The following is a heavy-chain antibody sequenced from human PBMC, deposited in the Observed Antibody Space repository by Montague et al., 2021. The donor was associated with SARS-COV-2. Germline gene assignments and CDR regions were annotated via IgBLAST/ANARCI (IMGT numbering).Heavy chain of an antibody. CDR1: GGSISSSSYY. J-gene: IGHJ5*02. V-gene: IGHV4-39*01. CDR3: ARQGRISMVRLNWFDP. D-gene: IGHD3-10*01. Sequence: SETLSLTCTVSGGSISSSSYYWGWIRQPPGKGLEWIGSIDYSGNTYYNPSLKSRVTISVDTSKNQFSLKLSSVTAADTAVYYRARQGRISMVRLNWFDPWGQGTLVTVSS. CDR2: IDYSGNT.